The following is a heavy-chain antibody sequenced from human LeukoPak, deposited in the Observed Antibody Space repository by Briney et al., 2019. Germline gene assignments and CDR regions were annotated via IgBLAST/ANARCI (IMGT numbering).Heavy chain of an antibody. Sequence: PGGSLRLSCAASGFTFSNYAMSWVRQAPGKGLEWVSAVSGSDGGTYYADSVKGRFTISRDNSKNTLYLQMNSLRAEDTAVYYCAPDLRGAAWSLDYWGQGTLVTVSS. J-gene: IGHJ4*02. CDR2: VSGSDGGT. D-gene: IGHD2-15*01. V-gene: IGHV3-23*01. CDR3: APDLRGAAWSLDY. CDR1: GFTFSNYA.